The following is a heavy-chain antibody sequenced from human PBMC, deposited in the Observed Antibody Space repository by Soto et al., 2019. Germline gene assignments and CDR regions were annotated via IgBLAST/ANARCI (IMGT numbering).Heavy chain of an antibody. V-gene: IGHV4-61*01. CDR3: ARASLGDGDDY. D-gene: IGHD1-26*01. J-gene: IGHJ4*02. CDR1: GGSVSSGSYY. CDR2: IYYSGST. Sequence: QVQLQESGPGLVKPSETLSLTCTVSGGSVSSGSYYWSWIRQPPGKGLEWIGYIYYSGSTKYNPSLKSRVTISVDTSKNQCSPKLCSVTAADTAVYYCARASLGDGDDYWGQGTLVTVSS.